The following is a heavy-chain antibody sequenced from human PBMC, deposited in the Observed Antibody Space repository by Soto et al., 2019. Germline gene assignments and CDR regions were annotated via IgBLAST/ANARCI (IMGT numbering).Heavy chain of an antibody. Sequence: QVQLVQSGAEVKKPGSSVKVSCKASGGTFSSYAISWVRQAPGQGLEWMGGIIPICGTANYAQKFQGRVKITADESTSTAYLELSSLRSEDTAVYYCARVGIVVVPAVGQPVYNWFDPWGQGTLVTVSS. CDR2: IIPICGTA. D-gene: IGHD2-2*03. CDR3: ARVGIVVVPAVGQPVYNWFDP. V-gene: IGHV1-69*01. J-gene: IGHJ5*02. CDR1: GGTFSSYA.